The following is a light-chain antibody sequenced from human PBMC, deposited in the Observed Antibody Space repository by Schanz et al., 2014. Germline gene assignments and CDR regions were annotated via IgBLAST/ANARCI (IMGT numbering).Light chain of an antibody. Sequence: ETVMTQSPATLSVSPGDRATLSCRASESVNVNLAWYQQKPGQAPRLLIYGASTRATAFPARFSGSGSGTEFTLTISSLEPEDFAIYYCQQHANWLTFGGGTKVEIK. CDR3: QQHANWLT. CDR2: GAS. CDR1: ESVNVN. J-gene: IGKJ4*01. V-gene: IGKV3-15*01.